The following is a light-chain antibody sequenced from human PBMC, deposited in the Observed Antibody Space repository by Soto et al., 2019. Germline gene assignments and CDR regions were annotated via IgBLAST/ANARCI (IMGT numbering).Light chain of an antibody. Sequence: DVQMTQSPSSLSASVGDRVTITCRASQVISSRLVWYQQKPGNAPKLLISKASTLQSGVPSRFSGSESGTELSLTISGLQPEDFATDYCQQPSTCPCTFGGGTEVRIK. V-gene: IGKV1-12*01. CDR3: QQPSTCPCT. CDR1: QVISSR. J-gene: IGKJ4*01. CDR2: KAS.